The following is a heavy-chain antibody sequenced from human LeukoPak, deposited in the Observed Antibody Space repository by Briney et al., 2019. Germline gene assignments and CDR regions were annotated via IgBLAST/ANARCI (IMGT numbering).Heavy chain of an antibody. V-gene: IGHV4-34*01. Sequence: PSETLSLTCAVYGGSFSGYYWSWIREPPGKGLECIGEINHSGSTNYNPSLKRPVTISVDTSKNQFSLKLSPVTAADTAVYYCARSSGYYLYYYYYYGMDVWGQGTTVTVSS. D-gene: IGHD3-22*01. CDR3: ARSSGYYLYYYYYYGMDV. J-gene: IGHJ6*02. CDR1: GGSFSGYY. CDR2: INHSGST.